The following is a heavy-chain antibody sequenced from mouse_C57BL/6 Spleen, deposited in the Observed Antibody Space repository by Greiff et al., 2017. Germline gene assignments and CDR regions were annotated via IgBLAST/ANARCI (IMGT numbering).Heavy chain of an antibody. Sequence: QVQLQQPGAELVKPGASVTLSCKASGYTFTSYWMHWVKQRPGQGLEWIGMIHPNSGSTNYNEKFKSKATLTVDKSSSPAYMQLSSLTSKDSAVXYCAREGYYYGSSSFAYWGQGTLVTVSA. J-gene: IGHJ3*01. CDR3: AREGYYYGSSSFAY. CDR2: IHPNSGST. V-gene: IGHV1-64*01. CDR1: GYTFTSYW. D-gene: IGHD1-1*01.